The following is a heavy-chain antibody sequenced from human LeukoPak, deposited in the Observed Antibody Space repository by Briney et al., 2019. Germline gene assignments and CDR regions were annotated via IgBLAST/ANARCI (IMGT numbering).Heavy chain of an antibody. CDR1: GFTFSSYG. CDR2: ISYDGSNK. V-gene: IGHV3-30*18. D-gene: IGHD2-15*01. J-gene: IGHJ3*02. Sequence: PGRPLRLSCAASGFTFSSYGMHWVRQAPGKGLEWVAVISYDGSNKYYADSVKGRFTISRDNSKNTLYLQMNSLRAEDTAVYYCAKLGYCSGGSCAARGHDAFDIWGQGTMVTVSS. CDR3: AKLGYCSGGSCAARGHDAFDI.